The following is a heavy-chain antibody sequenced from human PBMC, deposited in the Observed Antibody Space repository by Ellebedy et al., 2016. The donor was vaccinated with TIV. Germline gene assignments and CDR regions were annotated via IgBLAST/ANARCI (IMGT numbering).Heavy chain of an antibody. D-gene: IGHD6-19*01. J-gene: IGHJ4*02. Sequence: GESLKISCAASGFVFSSYTMWWVRQTQGKGLEWVAVTSFDGKNKHYADPVKGRFTIPRDNSQNTLYLHMHSLRDEDTAVYYCARDPYSSGWSAIGYFDLWGQGALVTVSS. CDR2: TSFDGKNK. V-gene: IGHV3-30*04. CDR3: ARDPYSSGWSAIGYFDL. CDR1: GFVFSSYT.